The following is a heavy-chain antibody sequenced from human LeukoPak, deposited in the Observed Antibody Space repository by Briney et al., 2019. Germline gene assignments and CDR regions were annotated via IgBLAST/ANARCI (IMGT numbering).Heavy chain of an antibody. CDR1: GFTFSSYA. V-gene: IGHV3-21*01. D-gene: IGHD2-2*01. Sequence: GGSLRLSCAASGFTFSSYAMSWVRQAPGKGLEWVSSISSSSSYIYYADSVKGRFTISRDNAKNSLCLQMNSLRAEDTAVYYCARAIYCSSTSCYLFFDYWGQGTLVAVSS. J-gene: IGHJ4*02. CDR2: ISSSSSYI. CDR3: ARAIYCSSTSCYLFFDY.